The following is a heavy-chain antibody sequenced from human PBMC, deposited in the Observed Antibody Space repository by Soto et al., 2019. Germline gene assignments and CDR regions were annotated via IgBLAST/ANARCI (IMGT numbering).Heavy chain of an antibody. J-gene: IGHJ6*03. CDR1: GYTFTIYD. V-gene: IGHV1-8*01. CDR2: MNPNSGNT. Sequence: ASVKVYCKASGYTFTIYDINWVRQTTGQGLEWMGWMNPNSGNTGYAQKFQGRVTMTRNTSISTAYMELSSLRSEDTAVYYCTRGRSNYYYYMDVWGKGTTVTVSS. CDR3: TRGRSNYYYYMDV.